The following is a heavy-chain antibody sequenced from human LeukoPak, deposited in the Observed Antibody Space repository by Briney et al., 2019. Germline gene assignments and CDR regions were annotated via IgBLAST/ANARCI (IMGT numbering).Heavy chain of an antibody. Sequence: RSLRLSCSASGFTFSSYSMNWVRQAPGKGLEWVSYISSSSSTIYYADSVKGRFTISRDNAKNSLYLQMNSLRAEDTAVYYCAILGTAAAGTGYFDYWGQGTLVTVSS. D-gene: IGHD6-13*01. V-gene: IGHV3-48*01. J-gene: IGHJ4*02. CDR1: GFTFSSYS. CDR2: ISSSSSTI. CDR3: AILGTAAAGTGYFDY.